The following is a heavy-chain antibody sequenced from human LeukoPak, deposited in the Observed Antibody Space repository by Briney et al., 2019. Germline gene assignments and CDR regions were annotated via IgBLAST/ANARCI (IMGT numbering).Heavy chain of an antibody. Sequence: PSETLSLTCAVYGGSFSGYYWSWIRQPPGKGLEWIGEINHSGSTNYNPSLKSRVTISVDTSKNQFSLKLSSVTAADTAVYYCARGFLLWFGEFYVRRGIGNWFDPWGQGTLVTVSS. D-gene: IGHD3-10*01. CDR1: GGSFSGYY. CDR3: ARGFLLWFGEFYVRRGIGNWFDP. CDR2: INHSGST. V-gene: IGHV4-34*01. J-gene: IGHJ5*02.